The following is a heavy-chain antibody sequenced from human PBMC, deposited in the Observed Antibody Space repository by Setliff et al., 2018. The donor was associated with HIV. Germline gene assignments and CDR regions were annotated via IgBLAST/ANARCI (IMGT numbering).Heavy chain of an antibody. J-gene: IGHJ4*01. CDR1: GVSITTYY. CDR2: IYYSGST. Sequence: SETLSLTCTVSGVSITTYYWSWIRQTPGKGLEWIGYIYYSGSTYHNPSLKNRLTISVDTSKNLFSLRLNNVTAADTGVYYCARRVAQSEIFDYWGQGTLVTVSS. D-gene: IGHD3-3*01. V-gene: IGHV4-59*04. CDR3: ARRVAQSEIFDY.